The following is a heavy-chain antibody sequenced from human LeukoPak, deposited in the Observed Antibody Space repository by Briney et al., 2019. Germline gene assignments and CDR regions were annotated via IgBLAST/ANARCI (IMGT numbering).Heavy chain of an antibody. J-gene: IGHJ6*02. D-gene: IGHD6-19*01. Sequence: GGSLRLSCVGSGFTFDDYAIHWVRQAPGKGLEWVSGISWNSANIGYADSVEGRFTISRDNAKNSLYLQMYNLRVEDTAMYYCAKDSGTAVAGNVEVWGQGTMVTVSS. CDR2: ISWNSANI. CDR3: AKDSGTAVAGNVEV. CDR1: GFTFDDYA. V-gene: IGHV3-9*01.